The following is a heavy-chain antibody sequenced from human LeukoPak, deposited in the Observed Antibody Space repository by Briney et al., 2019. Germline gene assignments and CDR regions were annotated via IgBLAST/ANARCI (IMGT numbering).Heavy chain of an antibody. CDR2: IKSKSNAGTT. V-gene: IGHV3-15*07. D-gene: IGHD6-19*01. Sequence: KPGGSLRLSCAASGFRFPDAWMNWVRQAPGQGLEWVGRIKSKSNAGTTDYGAPVKGRFTISRDDSNNTLYLQMDSLKTEDTAVYFCTTRGSSGWGWYFDLWGRGALVTVSS. J-gene: IGHJ2*01. CDR1: GFRFPDAW. CDR3: TTRGSSGWGWYFDL.